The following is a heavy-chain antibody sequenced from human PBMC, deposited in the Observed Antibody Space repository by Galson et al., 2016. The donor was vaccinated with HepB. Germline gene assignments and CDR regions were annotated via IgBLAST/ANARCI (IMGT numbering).Heavy chain of an antibody. CDR1: GGSVNSAQYH. J-gene: IGHJ4*02. Sequence: SETLSLTCSVSGGSVNSAQYHWSWIRQPPGKGLQWLGHTYSGRSNTYNPSLKSRVTISIDTSKNQFSLTLSPVTAADTAVYYCTTYLVGHGGTGYWGKGTLVTVSS. D-gene: IGHD3-16*01. CDR2: TYSGRSN. V-gene: IGHV4-61*01. CDR3: TTYLVGHGGTGY.